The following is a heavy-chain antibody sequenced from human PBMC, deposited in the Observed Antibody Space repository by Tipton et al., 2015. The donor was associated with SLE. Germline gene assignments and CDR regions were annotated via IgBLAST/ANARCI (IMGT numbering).Heavy chain of an antibody. Sequence: TLSLTCTVSGGSISSYYWSWIRQPPGKGREWIGYIYYSGSTNYNPSLKSRVTISVDTSKNQFSLKLSSVTAADTAVYYCASGRAVVGGYDFDFGGQGTLVPVSS. CDR3: ASGRAVVGGYDFDF. CDR2: IYYSGST. D-gene: IGHD6-19*01. J-gene: IGHJ4*02. V-gene: IGHV4-59*01. CDR1: GGSISSYY.